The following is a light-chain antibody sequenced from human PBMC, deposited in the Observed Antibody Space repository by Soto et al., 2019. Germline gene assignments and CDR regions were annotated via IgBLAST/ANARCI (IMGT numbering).Light chain of an antibody. CDR1: QSVSSS. Sequence: EIVMTQSPATLSVSPGERATLSCRASQSVSSSLAWYQHKPGQAPRLLIYGASTRATGIPDRFSGSGSGTDFTLTISRLEPEDFAVYYCQQYGSLFTFGPGTKVDIK. CDR3: QQYGSLFT. V-gene: IGKV3-20*01. CDR2: GAS. J-gene: IGKJ3*01.